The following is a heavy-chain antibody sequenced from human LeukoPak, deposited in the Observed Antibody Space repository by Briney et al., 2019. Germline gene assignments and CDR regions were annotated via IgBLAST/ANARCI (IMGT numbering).Heavy chain of an antibody. CDR2: IYYSGST. CDR3: ARGSRGDDFWSGPHYYFDY. CDR1: GGSISSGGYY. V-gene: IGHV4-31*03. Sequence: TSETLSLTCTVSGGSISSGGYYWSWIRQHPGKGLEWIGYIYYSGSTYYNPSLKSRVTISVDTSKNQFSLKLSSVTAADTAVYYCARGSRGDDFWSGPHYYFDYWGQGTLVTVSS. D-gene: IGHD3-3*01. J-gene: IGHJ4*02.